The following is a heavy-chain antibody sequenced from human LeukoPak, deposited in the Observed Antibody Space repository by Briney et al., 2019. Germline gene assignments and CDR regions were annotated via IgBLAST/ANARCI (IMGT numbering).Heavy chain of an antibody. CDR2: IKSKTDGETT. D-gene: IGHD3-10*01. V-gene: IGHV3-15*01. CDR1: GSTFTNAW. Sequence: GGSLRLSCVDSGSTFTNAWMSWVRQAPGKGLEWIGRIKSKTDGETTNYAEPVRGRFTISRDDSKSAVYLQMNSLKIEDTAVYYCTTDLGTYYHGSQRLIPIDYWGQGTLVTVSS. J-gene: IGHJ4*02. CDR3: TTDLGTYYHGSQRLIPIDY.